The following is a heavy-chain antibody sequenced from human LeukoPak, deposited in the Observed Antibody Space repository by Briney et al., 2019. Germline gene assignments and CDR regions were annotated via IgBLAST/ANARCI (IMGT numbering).Heavy chain of an antibody. CDR1: GYTFTSYA. Sequence: ASVKVSCKASGYTFTSYAMHWVRQAPGQRLEWMGWINAGNGNTKYSQKFQGRVTITRDTSASTAYMELSSLRSEDTAVYYCARDRVVWRLAVAGTGLGYWGQGTLVTVSS. D-gene: IGHD6-19*01. J-gene: IGHJ4*02. CDR3: ARDRVVWRLAVAGTGLGY. V-gene: IGHV1-3*01. CDR2: INAGNGNT.